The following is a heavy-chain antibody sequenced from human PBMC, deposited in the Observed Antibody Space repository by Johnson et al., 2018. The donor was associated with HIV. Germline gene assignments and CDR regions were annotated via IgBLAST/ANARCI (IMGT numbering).Heavy chain of an antibody. D-gene: IGHD6-19*01. Sequence: QVQLVESGGGVVQPGRSLRLSCAASGFTFSTYAIHWVRQAPGKGLEWVAFISYDGNNKYYADSVKGRFTISRDNSKNTLYLQMNSLRAEDTAVYYWATAGEHSSGWLTGPLFGAFDIWGQGSMVTVSS. CDR3: ATAGEHSSGWLTGPLFGAFDI. CDR2: ISYDGNNK. CDR1: GFTFSTYA. V-gene: IGHV3-30-3*01. J-gene: IGHJ3*02.